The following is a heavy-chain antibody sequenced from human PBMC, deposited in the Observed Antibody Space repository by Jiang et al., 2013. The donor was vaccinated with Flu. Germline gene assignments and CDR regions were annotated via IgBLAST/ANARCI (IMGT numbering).Heavy chain of an antibody. J-gene: IGHJ4*02. CDR3: AKDRIKGIGWSGYFDY. CDR2: ISHSGGSA. CDR1: GFTFSSYG. Sequence: VQLLESGGGLLQPGGSLRLSCAASGFTFSSYGMSWVRRAPGKGLEWVSSISHSGGSAYYADSVKGRFTISRDYSKNTLYLQMNNLRAEDTAVYYCAKDRIKGIGWSGYFDYWGQGTLVTVSS. V-gene: IGHV3-23*01. D-gene: IGHD3-10*01.